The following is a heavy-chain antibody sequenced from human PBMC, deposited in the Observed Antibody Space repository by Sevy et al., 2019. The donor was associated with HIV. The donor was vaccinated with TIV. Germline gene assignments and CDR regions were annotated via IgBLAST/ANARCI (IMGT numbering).Heavy chain of an antibody. Sequence: SETLSLTCSVSGGSIIGRSYYWGWIRQPPGKGLEWIGNIYHTGSTYYNPSLKSRVTVSVDTSKKQFSLNLTSVTAADTAVYYCHLSLGYSYRLDYWSQGTLVTVSS. CDR2: IYHTGST. CDR3: HLSLGYSYRLDY. J-gene: IGHJ4*02. CDR1: GGSIIGRSYY. D-gene: IGHD5-18*01. V-gene: IGHV4-39*01.